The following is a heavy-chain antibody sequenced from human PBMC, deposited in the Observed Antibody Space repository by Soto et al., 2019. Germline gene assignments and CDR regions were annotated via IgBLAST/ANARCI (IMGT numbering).Heavy chain of an antibody. CDR1: GFTFSSYA. CDR2: ISGSGGSA. V-gene: IGHV3-23*01. J-gene: IGHJ4*02. Sequence: EVQLLESGGGLVQPGGSLRLSCAASGFTFSSYAMSWVRQAPGKGLEWVSVISGSGGSAYYADSGKGRFTISRDNSKNTLFLQMNSLRAEDTAVYYCAKEDDGSGSYFRNALDYWGQGTLVTVSS. D-gene: IGHD3-10*01. CDR3: AKEDDGSGSYFRNALDY.